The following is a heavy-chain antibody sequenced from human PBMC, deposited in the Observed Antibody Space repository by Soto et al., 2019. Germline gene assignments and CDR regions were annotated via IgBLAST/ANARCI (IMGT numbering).Heavy chain of an antibody. J-gene: IGHJ5*02. V-gene: IGHV4-30-4*01. CDR2: IYYSGST. CDR3: ARTPYCSSTSCYRETNWFDP. CDR1: GGSISSGDYY. D-gene: IGHD2-2*01. Sequence: PSETLSLTCTVSGGSISSGDYYWRWLRQPPGKGLEWIGYIYYSGSTYYNPSLKSRVTISVDTSKNQFSLKLSSVTAADTAVYYCARTPYCSSTSCYRETNWFDPWGQGTLVTVSS.